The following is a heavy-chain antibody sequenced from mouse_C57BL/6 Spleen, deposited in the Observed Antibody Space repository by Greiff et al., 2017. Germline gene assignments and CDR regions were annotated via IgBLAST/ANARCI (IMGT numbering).Heavy chain of an antibody. CDR3: ARGEEYGNYYFDY. J-gene: IGHJ2*01. CDR1: GYTFTSYT. CDR2: INPSSGYT. D-gene: IGHD2-10*02. Sequence: VQLQQSGAELARPGASVKMSCKASGYTFTSYTMHWVKQRPGQGLEWIGYINPSSGYTKYNQKFKDKATLTADKSASTAYMQLSSLTSEDSAVYYCARGEEYGNYYFDYWGQGTTLTVSS. V-gene: IGHV1-4*01.